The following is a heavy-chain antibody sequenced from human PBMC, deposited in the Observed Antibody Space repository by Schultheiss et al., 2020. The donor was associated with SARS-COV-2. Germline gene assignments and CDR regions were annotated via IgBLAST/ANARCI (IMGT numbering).Heavy chain of an antibody. J-gene: IGHJ4*02. Sequence: SCAASGFTFSSYAMHWVRQAPGKGLEWVAVISYDGSNKYYADSVKGRFTISRDNSKNTLYLQMNSLRAEDTAVYYCASSYDSSGYCFDYWGQGTLVTVSS. V-gene: IGHV3-30*04. CDR2: ISYDGSNK. CDR1: GFTFSSYA. CDR3: ASSYDSSGYCFDY. D-gene: IGHD3-22*01.